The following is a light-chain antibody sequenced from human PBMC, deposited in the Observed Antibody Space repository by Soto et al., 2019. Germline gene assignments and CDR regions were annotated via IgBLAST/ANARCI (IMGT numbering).Light chain of an antibody. CDR3: QHYRTS. J-gene: IGKJ4*01. Sequence: EIVLTQSPGTLSLSPGERATLSCRASQGVSSSYLAWYQQKPGQPPRLLIYGASSRATGIPDRFSGSWSGTDFTLNITRLEPEEFAVYYCQHYRTSFCGGTKVEIK. V-gene: IGKV3-20*01. CDR1: QGVSSSY. CDR2: GAS.